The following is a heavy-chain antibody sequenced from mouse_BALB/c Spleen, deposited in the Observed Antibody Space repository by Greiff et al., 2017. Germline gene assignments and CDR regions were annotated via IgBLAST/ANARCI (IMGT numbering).Heavy chain of an antibody. CDR3: ARCPGLQAMDY. J-gene: IGHJ4*01. D-gene: IGHD3-1*01. CDR1: GYTFTSYV. Sequence: EVQLQESGPELVKPGASVKMSCKASGYTFTSYVMHWVKQKPGQGLEWIGYINPYNDGTKYNEKFKGKATLTSDKSSSTAYMELSSLTSEDSAVYYCARCPGLQAMDYWGQGTSVTVSS. CDR2: INPYNDGT. V-gene: IGHV1-14*01.